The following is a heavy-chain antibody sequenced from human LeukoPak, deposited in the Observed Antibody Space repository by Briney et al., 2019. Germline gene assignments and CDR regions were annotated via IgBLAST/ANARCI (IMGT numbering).Heavy chain of an antibody. J-gene: IGHJ5*02. CDR2: ISGSGGST. CDR1: GFTFSSYA. Sequence: PGGSLRLSCAASGFTFSSYAMSWVRQAPGKGLEWVSAISGSGGSTYYADSVKGRFTISRDNSKSTLYLQMNSLRAEDTAVYYCAKLAWYYYDRSGQYNWFDPWGQGTLVTVSS. V-gene: IGHV3-23*01. D-gene: IGHD3-22*01. CDR3: AKLAWYYYDRSGQYNWFDP.